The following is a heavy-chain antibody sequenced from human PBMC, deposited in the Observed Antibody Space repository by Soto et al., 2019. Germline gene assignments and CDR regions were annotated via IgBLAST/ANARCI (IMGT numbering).Heavy chain of an antibody. D-gene: IGHD5-12*01. J-gene: IGHJ4*02. V-gene: IGHV3-15*05. CDR2: IKRKTDGGTT. CDR3: TADPSGWLRSAFDY. Sequence: EVQLVESGGGLVKPGGSLRLSCAASGFTFSNAWMSWVRQAPGKGLEWVGRIKRKTDGGTTEYAAPVKGRFTISRDDSKNTVYLQMNSLKTEDTAVYYCTADPSGWLRSAFDYWGQGTLVTACS. CDR1: GFTFSNAW.